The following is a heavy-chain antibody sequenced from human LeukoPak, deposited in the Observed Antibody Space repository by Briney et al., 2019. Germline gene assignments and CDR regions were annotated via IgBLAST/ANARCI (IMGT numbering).Heavy chain of an antibody. D-gene: IGHD3-22*01. CDR1: SGSISSYY. V-gene: IGHV4-59*01. Sequence: SETLSLTCTVSSGSISSYYWSWIRQPPGKGLEWIGYIYYSGSTNYNPSLKSRVTISVDTSKNQFSLKLSSVTAADTAVYYCARDRRYYYDSSGYYYGAFDIWGQGTMVNVSS. J-gene: IGHJ3*02. CDR2: IYYSGST. CDR3: ARDRRYYYDSSGYYYGAFDI.